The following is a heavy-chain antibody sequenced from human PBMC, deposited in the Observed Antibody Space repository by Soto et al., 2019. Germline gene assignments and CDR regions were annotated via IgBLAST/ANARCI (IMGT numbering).Heavy chain of an antibody. V-gene: IGHV3-23*01. CDR3: AKTLYGGCDY. J-gene: IGHJ4*02. D-gene: IGHD5-12*01. Sequence: EVQLLDSGGGLVQPGGSLRLSCVASGFTFSTYAMSWVRQAPWKGLEWVSGIGGNGVTTHYADSVRGRFTISRDNSKNMVYLQMNSLRVEDTAVYYCAKTLYGGCDYWGRGTQVTVSS. CDR1: GFTFSTYA. CDR2: IGGNGVTT.